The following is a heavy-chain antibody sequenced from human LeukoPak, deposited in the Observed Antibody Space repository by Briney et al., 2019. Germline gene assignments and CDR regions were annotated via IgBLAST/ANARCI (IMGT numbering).Heavy chain of an antibody. V-gene: IGHV4-39*07. Sequence: SETLSLTCTVSGVSISSSSYYWGWIRQPPGKGLEWIGSIYYSGSTYYNPSLKSRVTISVDTSKNQFSLKLSSVTAADTAVYYCARVVVVITFYYYYYMDVWGKGTTVTVSS. J-gene: IGHJ6*03. D-gene: IGHD3-22*01. CDR1: GVSISSSSYY. CDR3: ARVVVVITFYYYYYMDV. CDR2: IYYSGST.